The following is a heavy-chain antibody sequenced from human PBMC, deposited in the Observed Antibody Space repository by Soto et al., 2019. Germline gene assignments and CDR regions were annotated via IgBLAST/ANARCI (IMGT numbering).Heavy chain of an antibody. J-gene: IGHJ4*02. V-gene: IGHV3-23*01. CDR3: ARDLTTHDY. CDR1: GFTISAHA. CDR2: LGTIGA. Sequence: EVQLLESGGGLVQPGGSLRLSCVGSGFTISAHAITWVRQAPGKGLEWVSTLGTIGAFYADSVKGRFTISRDNSKNTVNLQMNSLRGEDTAIYYCARDLTTHDYWGQGTVVTVSS.